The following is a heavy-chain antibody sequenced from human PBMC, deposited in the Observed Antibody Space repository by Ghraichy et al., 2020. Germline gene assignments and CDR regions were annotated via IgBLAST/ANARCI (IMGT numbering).Heavy chain of an antibody. CDR2: ISSSGTYV. Sequence: GESLNISCAASGFTFSSYTMTLVRQAPGKGLEWVSSISSSGTYVYYGDSVKGRFTISRDNAKQSLFLQMNTRRAEDTAVYYCARGGSGSYPRDDAFDNWGQGTMVTVSS. D-gene: IGHD3-10*01. V-gene: IGHV3-21*01. CDR3: ARGGSGSYPRDDAFDN. CDR1: GFTFSSYT. J-gene: IGHJ3*02.